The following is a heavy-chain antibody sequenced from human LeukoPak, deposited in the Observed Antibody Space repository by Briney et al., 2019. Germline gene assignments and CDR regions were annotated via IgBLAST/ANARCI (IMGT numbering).Heavy chain of an antibody. J-gene: IGHJ4*02. CDR1: GFTFSNAW. V-gene: IGHV3-15*01. D-gene: IGHD4-11*01. CDR2: IKSKTDGGTT. CDR3: TTDYSNYLEANDY. Sequence: GGSLRLSCAASGFTFSNAWMSWVRQAPGKGLEWVGRIKSKTDGGTTDYAAPVKGRFTISRDDSKSTLYLQMNSLKTEDTAVYYCTTDYSNYLEANDYWGQGTLVTVSS.